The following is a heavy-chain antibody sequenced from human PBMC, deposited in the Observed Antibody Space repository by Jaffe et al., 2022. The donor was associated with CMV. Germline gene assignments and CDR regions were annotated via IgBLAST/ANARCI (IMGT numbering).Heavy chain of an antibody. V-gene: IGHV4-59*08. CDR1: GGSISSYY. CDR3: ARHFIRDGYNSP. CDR2: IYYSGST. Sequence: QVQLQESGPGLVKPSETLSLTCTVSGGSISSYYWSWIRQPPGKGLEWIGYIYYSGSTNYNPSLKSRVTISVDTSKNQFSLKLSSVTAADTAVYYCARHFIRDGYNSPWGQGTLVTVSS. J-gene: IGHJ5*02. D-gene: IGHD5-12*01.